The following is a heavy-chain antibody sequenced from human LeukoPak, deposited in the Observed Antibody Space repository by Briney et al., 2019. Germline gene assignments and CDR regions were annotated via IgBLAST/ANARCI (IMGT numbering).Heavy chain of an antibody. Sequence: SVKVSCKASGGTFSSYAISWVRQAPGQGLEWMGGIVPIFGTANYAQKFQGRVTITADKSTSTAYMELSSLRSEDTAVYYCARDRGEDILTGYYDYWGQGTLVTVSS. D-gene: IGHD3-9*01. CDR3: ARDRGEDILTGYYDY. CDR1: GGTFSSYA. V-gene: IGHV1-69*06. CDR2: IVPIFGTA. J-gene: IGHJ4*02.